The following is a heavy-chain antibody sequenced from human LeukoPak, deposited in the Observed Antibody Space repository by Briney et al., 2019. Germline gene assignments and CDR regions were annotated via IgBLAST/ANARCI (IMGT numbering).Heavy chain of an antibody. J-gene: IGHJ4*02. CDR2: ISGSGVST. CDR3: AKDALVVVVADSYFDY. Sequence: GGSLRLSCAASGFTFSSDAMSWGRQAPGERLGWVSAISGSGVSTYYAGSVKGRFTISRDNSKNTRYLQMKSLRAQDTAVYTVAKDALVVVVADSYFDYWGQGTLVTVSS. D-gene: IGHD2-15*01. CDR1: GFTFSSDA. V-gene: IGHV3-23*01.